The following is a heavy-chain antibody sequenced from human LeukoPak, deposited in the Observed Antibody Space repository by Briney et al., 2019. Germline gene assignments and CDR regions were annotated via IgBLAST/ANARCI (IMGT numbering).Heavy chain of an antibody. CDR3: ARGILRYFVL. Sequence: PSETLSLTCTVSGGSISSSSYYWGWIRQPPGKGLEWIGSIYYSGSTNYNPSLKSRVTISVDTSKNQFSLKLSSVTAADAAVYYCARGILRYFVLWGQGTLVTVSS. CDR2: IYYSGST. J-gene: IGHJ4*02. V-gene: IGHV4-39*07. CDR1: GGSISSSSYY. D-gene: IGHD3-9*01.